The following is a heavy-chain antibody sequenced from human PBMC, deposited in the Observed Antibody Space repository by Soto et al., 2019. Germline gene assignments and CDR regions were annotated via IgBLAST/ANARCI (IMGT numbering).Heavy chain of an antibody. V-gene: IGHV3-15*01. CDR3: TTHLRWELPPFDY. J-gene: IGHJ4*02. Sequence: EVQLVESGGDLVKPGGALRLSCAASGFTFGYAWMNWVRQAPGKGLEWVGRIKSKTDGETTDYAAPVKGRFTISRDDSQNTLYLQMNSLKAEDTAVYYCTTHLRWELPPFDYWGQGTLVTVSS. D-gene: IGHD1-26*01. CDR1: GFTFGYAW. CDR2: IKSKTDGETT.